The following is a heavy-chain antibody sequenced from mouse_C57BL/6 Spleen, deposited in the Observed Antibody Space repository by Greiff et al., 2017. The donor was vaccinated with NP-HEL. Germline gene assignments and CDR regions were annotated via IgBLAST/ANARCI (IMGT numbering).Heavy chain of an antibody. CDR2: ISSGGSYT. Sequence: EVQVVESGGDLVKPGGSLKLSCAASGFTFSSYGMSWVRQTPDKRLGWVATISSGGSYTYYPDSVKGRFTISRDNAKNTLYLQMSSLKSEDTAMYYCARAIYYEDYYAMDYWGQGTSVTVSS. CDR1: GFTFSSYG. CDR3: ARAIYYEDYYAMDY. D-gene: IGHD2-4*01. V-gene: IGHV5-6*01. J-gene: IGHJ4*01.